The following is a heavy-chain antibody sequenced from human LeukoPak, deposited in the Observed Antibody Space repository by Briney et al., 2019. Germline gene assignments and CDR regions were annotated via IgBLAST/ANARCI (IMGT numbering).Heavy chain of an antibody. CDR3: ARGAGPSSADYFDS. CDR2: IYHSGSP. V-gene: IGHV4-30-2*01. J-gene: IGHJ4*02. CDR1: GGSISSADYY. Sequence: SQTLSLTCTVSGGSISSADYYWSWIRQPPGKGLEWIGYIYHSGSPYYNPSLKSRVTISVDRSKNQFFLKLSSVTAADTAVFYCARGAGPSSADYFDSWGQGTLVIVSS.